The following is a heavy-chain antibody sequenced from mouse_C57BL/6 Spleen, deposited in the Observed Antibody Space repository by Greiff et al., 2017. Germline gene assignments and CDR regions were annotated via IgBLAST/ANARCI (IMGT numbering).Heavy chain of an antibody. CDR2: IYPGDGDT. D-gene: IGHD1-1*01. J-gene: IGHJ2*01. Sequence: VQLQQSGPELVKPGASVKISCKASGYAFSSSWMNWVKQRPGKGLEWIGRIYPGDGDTNYNGKFKGKATLTADKSSSTACMQLSSLTSEDSAVYFCARDYGSSYFDYWGQGTTLTVSS. V-gene: IGHV1-82*01. CDR3: ARDYGSSYFDY. CDR1: GYAFSSSW.